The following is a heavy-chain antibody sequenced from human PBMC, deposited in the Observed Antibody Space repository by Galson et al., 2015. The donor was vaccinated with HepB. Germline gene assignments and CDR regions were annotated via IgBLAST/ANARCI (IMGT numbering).Heavy chain of an antibody. J-gene: IGHJ5*02. CDR2: IYSGGST. V-gene: IGHV3-66*01. Sequence: SLRLSCAASGFTVSSNYMSWVRQAPGKGLEWVSVIYSGGSTYYADSVKGRFTISRDNSKNTLYLQMNSLRAEDTAVYYCAREGKGYYGSGPWGQGTLVTVSS. CDR3: AREGKGYYGSGP. CDR1: GFTVSSNY. D-gene: IGHD3-10*01.